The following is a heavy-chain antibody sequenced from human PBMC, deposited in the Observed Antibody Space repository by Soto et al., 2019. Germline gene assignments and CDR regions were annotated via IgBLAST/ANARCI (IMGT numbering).Heavy chain of an antibody. CDR2: IYYSGST. V-gene: IGHV4-30-4*01. Sequence: SETLSLTCTVSGGSISSGACYWSWIRQPPGKGLEWIGYIYYSGSTYYNPSLKSRVTISVDTSKNQFSLKLSSVTAADTAVYYCASNSYGYTFYDPWGQGTLVTVSS. CDR1: GGSISSGACY. D-gene: IGHD5-18*01. CDR3: ASNSYGYTFYDP. J-gene: IGHJ5*02.